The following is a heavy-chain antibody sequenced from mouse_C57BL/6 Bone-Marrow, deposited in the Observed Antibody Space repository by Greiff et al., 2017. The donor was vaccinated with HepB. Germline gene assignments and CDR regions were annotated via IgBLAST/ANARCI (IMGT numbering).Heavy chain of an antibody. V-gene: IGHV1-59*01. CDR2: IDPSDSYT. J-gene: IGHJ4*01. CDR1: GYTFTSYW. CDR3: ARRIITTVVASMDY. Sequence: VQLQQPGAELVRPGTSVKLSCKASGYTFTSYWMHWVKQRPGQGLEWIGVIDPSDSYTNYNQKFKGKATLTVDTSSSTAYMQLSSLTSEDSAVYYCARRIITTVVASMDYGGQGTSVTVSS. D-gene: IGHD1-1*01.